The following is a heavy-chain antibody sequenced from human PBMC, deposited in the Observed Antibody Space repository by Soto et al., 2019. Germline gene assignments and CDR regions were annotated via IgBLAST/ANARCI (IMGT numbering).Heavy chain of an antibody. V-gene: IGHV3-64D*06. CDR1: GFTFSIYA. CDR2: ISTDGGNT. J-gene: IGHJ4*02. CDR3: VKGEYYYDSSGYYPFEY. D-gene: IGHD3-22*01. Sequence: GGSLRLSCSASGFTFSIYAMHWVRQAPGKGLEYVSSISTDGGNTHYADSVKGRFTISRDNSKNTVYLQMSSLRAEDTAVYYCVKGEYYYDSSGYYPFEYWGQGTLVTVSS.